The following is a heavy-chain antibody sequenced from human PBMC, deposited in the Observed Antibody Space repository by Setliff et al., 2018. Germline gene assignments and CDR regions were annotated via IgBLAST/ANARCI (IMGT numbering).Heavy chain of an antibody. J-gene: IGHJ6*03. CDR1: GFTFSNHG. D-gene: IGHD2-21*01. CDR3: ASIDCGENFFNMAV. V-gene: IGHV3-74*01. Sequence: PGGSLRLSCVASGFTFSNHGMLWVRQAPGEGLQWVSTISGRGGSTFYADSVRGRFNISSHNAKNTLYLQMNSLRAEDTAVYFCASIDCGENFFNMAVWGKGTTVTVSS. CDR2: ISGRGGST.